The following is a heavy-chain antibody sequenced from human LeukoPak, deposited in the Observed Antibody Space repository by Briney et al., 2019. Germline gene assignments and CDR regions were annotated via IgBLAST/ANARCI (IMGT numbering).Heavy chain of an antibody. V-gene: IGHV1-18*01. CDR1: GFILSNYG. D-gene: IGHD6-19*01. CDR2: ISAYSNNT. Sequence: ASVKVSCKASGFILSNYGINWVRQAPGQGLEWMGWISAYSNNTNYAQNLQGRDTMSTDTSTNTAYMELRSLRSDDTAVYYCARGFPSGKQWLTNWGQGTLVTVSS. J-gene: IGHJ4*02. CDR3: ARGFPSGKQWLTN.